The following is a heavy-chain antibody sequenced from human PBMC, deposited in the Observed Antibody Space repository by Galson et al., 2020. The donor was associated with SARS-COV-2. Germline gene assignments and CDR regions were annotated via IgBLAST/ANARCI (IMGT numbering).Heavy chain of an antibody. Sequence: TGGSLRLSCAASGFTVSSNYMSWVRQAPGKGLEWVSVIYSGGSTYYPDSVKGRFTISRHNSKNTLYLQMNSLRAEDTAVYYCARDRGIQLLDYWGQGTLVTVSS. J-gene: IGHJ4*02. CDR1: GFTVSSNY. D-gene: IGHD5-18*01. V-gene: IGHV3-53*04. CDR3: ARDRGIQLLDY. CDR2: IYSGGST.